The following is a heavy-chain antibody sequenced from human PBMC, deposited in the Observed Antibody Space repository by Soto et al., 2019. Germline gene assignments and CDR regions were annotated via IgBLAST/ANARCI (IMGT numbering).Heavy chain of an antibody. Sequence: QVQLVESGGGLVKPGGSLRLSCAASGFTFSDYYMSWIRQAPGKGLEWVSYISSSSSYTNYADSVKGRFTISRDNAKNSLYLQMNSLRAEDTAVYYCARVVDYGDYGWFDPWGQGTLVTVSS. J-gene: IGHJ5*02. CDR1: GFTFSDYY. CDR2: ISSSSSYT. CDR3: ARVVDYGDYGWFDP. V-gene: IGHV3-11*05. D-gene: IGHD4-17*01.